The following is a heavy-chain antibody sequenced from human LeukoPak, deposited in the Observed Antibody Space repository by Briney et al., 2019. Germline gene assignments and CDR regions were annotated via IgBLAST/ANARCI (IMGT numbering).Heavy chain of an antibody. Sequence: GGSLRLSCAASGFTFSSYSMNWVRQAPGKGPEWVSSISSSSSYIYYADSVKGRFTISRDNAKNSLYLQMNSLRAEDTAVYYCARDRGLRWELLSYYFDYWGQGTLVTVSS. V-gene: IGHV3-21*01. D-gene: IGHD1-26*01. CDR2: ISSSSSYI. CDR1: GFTFSSYS. CDR3: ARDRGLRWELLSYYFDY. J-gene: IGHJ4*02.